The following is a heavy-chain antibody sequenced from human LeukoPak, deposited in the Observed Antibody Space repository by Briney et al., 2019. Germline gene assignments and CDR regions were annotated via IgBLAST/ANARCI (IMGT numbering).Heavy chain of an antibody. D-gene: IGHD6-6*01. CDR1: GFTFSSYA. Sequence: GGSLRLSCAASGFTFSSYAMSWVRQAPGKGLEWVAVIWYDGSNKYYADSVKGRFTISRDNSKNTLYLQMNSLRAEDTAVYYCARVHFSSSPYFDYWGQGTLVTVSS. CDR2: IWYDGSNK. V-gene: IGHV3-33*08. CDR3: ARVHFSSSPYFDY. J-gene: IGHJ4*02.